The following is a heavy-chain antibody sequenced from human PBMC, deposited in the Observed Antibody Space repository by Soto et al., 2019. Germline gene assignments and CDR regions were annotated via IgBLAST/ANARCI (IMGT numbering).Heavy chain of an antibody. J-gene: IGHJ3*02. CDR2: ISSSSSTI. D-gene: IGHD3-9*01. V-gene: IGHV3-48*02. Sequence: EVQLVESGGGLVQPGGSLRLSCAASGFTFSSYSMNWVRQAPGKGLEWVSYISSSSSTIYYADSVKGRFTISRDNAKNSLYLQMNSLIDEDTAVYYCAREGYDILTADDAFDIWGQGTMVTVSS. CDR1: GFTFSSYS. CDR3: AREGYDILTADDAFDI.